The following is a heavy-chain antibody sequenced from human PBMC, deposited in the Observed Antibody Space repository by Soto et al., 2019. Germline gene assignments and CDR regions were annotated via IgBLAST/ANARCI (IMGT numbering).Heavy chain of an antibody. J-gene: IGHJ3*02. Sequence: SVKVSCKASGYTFTSYYMHWVRQAPGQGLEWMGGIIPIFGTANYAQKFQGRVTITADESTSTAYMELSSLRSEDTAVYYCARDLKPSQTPRAFDIWGQGTMVTVSS. CDR1: GYTFTSYY. CDR3: ARDLKPSQTPRAFDI. V-gene: IGHV1-69*13. CDR2: IIPIFGTA.